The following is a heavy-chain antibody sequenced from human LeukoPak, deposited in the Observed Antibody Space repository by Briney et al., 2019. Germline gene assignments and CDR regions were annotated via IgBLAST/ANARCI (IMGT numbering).Heavy chain of an antibody. J-gene: IGHJ4*02. D-gene: IGHD2-2*01. CDR2: ISGSGGST. Sequence: GGSLRLSCAASEFTFSSYAMSWVRQAPGKGLEWVSAISGSGGSTYYADSVKGRFTISRDNSKNTLYLQMNSPGAEDTAVYYCAKGDIVVVPAAITFTYWGQGTLVTVSS. CDR3: AKGDIVVVPAAITFTY. CDR1: EFTFSSYA. V-gene: IGHV3-23*01.